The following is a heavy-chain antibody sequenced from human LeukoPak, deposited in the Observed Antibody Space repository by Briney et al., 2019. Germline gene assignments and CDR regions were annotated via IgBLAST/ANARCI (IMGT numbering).Heavy chain of an antibody. CDR1: GGTFSSYA. Sequence: GASVKVSCKASGGTFSSYAISWVRQAPGQGLEWMGGIIPIFGTANYAQKFQGRVTVTADESTSTAYMELSSLRSEDTAVYYCARQRGGTYMVRGVISTGPFDPWGQGTLVTVSS. V-gene: IGHV1-69*13. CDR2: IIPIFGTA. D-gene: IGHD3-10*01. CDR3: ARQRGGTYMVRGVISTGPFDP. J-gene: IGHJ5*02.